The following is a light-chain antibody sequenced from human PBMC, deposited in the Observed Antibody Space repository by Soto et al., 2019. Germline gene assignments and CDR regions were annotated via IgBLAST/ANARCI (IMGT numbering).Light chain of an antibody. J-gene: IGLJ2*01. CDR2: EIS. Sequence: QSALTQPASVSGSPGQSITISCTRTNSDIGDYNYVSWYQQYPDTAPTLIIFEISSRLSGVSDRFSGSKSGNTASLTISGLQPEDEAHYYCSSFRSDNTLVFGGGTKLTVL. CDR1: NSDIGDYNY. CDR3: SSFRSDNTLV. V-gene: IGLV2-14*01.